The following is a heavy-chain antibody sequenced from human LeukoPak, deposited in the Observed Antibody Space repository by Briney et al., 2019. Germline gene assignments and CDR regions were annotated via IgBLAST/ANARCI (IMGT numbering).Heavy chain of an antibody. V-gene: IGHV4-59*01. Sequence: PSETLSLTCTVSGGSISSYYWSWIRQPPGKGLEWIGYIYYSGSTNYNPSLKSRVTISVDTSKNQFSLKLSSVTAADTAVYYCARGGMASTLPDYWGQGTLVTVSS. J-gene: IGHJ4*02. CDR1: GGSISSYY. D-gene: IGHD5-24*01. CDR2: IYYSGST. CDR3: ARGGMASTLPDY.